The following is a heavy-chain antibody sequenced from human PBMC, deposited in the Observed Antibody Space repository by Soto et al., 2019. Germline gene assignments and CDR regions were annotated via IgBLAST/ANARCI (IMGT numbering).Heavy chain of an antibody. Sequence: SETLSLTCTVSGGSISSYYWSWIRQPPGKGLEWIGEINHSGSTNYNPSLKSRVTISVDTSKNQFSLKLSSVTAADTAVYYCARGRPLLWFGESNFDYWGQGTLVTVSS. CDR1: GGSISSYY. CDR2: INHSGST. D-gene: IGHD3-10*01. J-gene: IGHJ4*02. CDR3: ARGRPLLWFGESNFDY. V-gene: IGHV4-34*01.